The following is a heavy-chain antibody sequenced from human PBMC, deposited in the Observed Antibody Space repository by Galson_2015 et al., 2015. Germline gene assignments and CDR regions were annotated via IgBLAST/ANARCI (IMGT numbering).Heavy chain of an antibody. CDR1: GDSVSSESAT. D-gene: IGHD1-20*01. J-gene: IGHJ4*02. CDR2: TYYRSKWYK. CDR3: ARDESSNWDGQGAPNLDS. V-gene: IGHV6-1*01. Sequence: CAISGDSVSSESATWHWIRQSPSRGLEWLGRTYYRSKWYKTYAVAVKSRVTINADTSENQLSLQLNAVTADDTAVYYCARDESSNWDGQGAPNLDSWGQGTLVIVSS.